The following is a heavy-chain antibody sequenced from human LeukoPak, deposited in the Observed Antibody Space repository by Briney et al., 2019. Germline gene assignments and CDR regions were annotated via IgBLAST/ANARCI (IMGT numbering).Heavy chain of an antibody. CDR3: ATVLRGDYGDC. D-gene: IGHD3-10*01. V-gene: IGHV1-8*01. CDR1: GHTFIGYD. CDR2: MNHDCGNT. Sequence: ASVTVSCKGSGHTFIGYDINWVRQATAQGLEWMGWMNHDCGNTGYAQKFQGRVTITRDNSISPASMELRRRTCEDTAFYYCATVLRGDYGDCWGQGTLVTVSS. J-gene: IGHJ4*01.